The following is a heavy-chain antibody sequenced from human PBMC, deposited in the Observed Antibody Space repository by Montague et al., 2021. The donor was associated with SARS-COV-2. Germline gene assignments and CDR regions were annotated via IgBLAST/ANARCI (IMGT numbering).Heavy chain of an antibody. Sequence: SETLSLTCAVYGGSFSGYYWSWIRQPPGKGLEWIGEINHCGSTNYNPSLKSRVTISVDTSKNQFSLELSSVTAADTAVYYCASVRYYGSWTSLGMDVWGQGTTVTVSS. CDR3: ASVRYYGSWTSLGMDV. V-gene: IGHV4-34*01. J-gene: IGHJ6*02. D-gene: IGHD3-10*01. CDR2: INHCGST. CDR1: GGSFSGYY.